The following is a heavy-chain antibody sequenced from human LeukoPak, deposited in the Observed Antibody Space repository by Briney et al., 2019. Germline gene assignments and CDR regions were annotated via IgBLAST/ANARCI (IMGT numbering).Heavy chain of an antibody. CDR1: GAYISDDYYY. D-gene: IGHD2-15*01. CDR3: ARVFLGYCACTCSALHFDP. Sequence: SQTLSLTCTVSGAYISDDYYYWSWIRQPPGKGLEWIGSIYVTENTYYNPSLKSRLTISVDTSKNQFSLRMNSVTAADTAVYYCARVFLGYCACTCSALHFDPWGQGTLVTVSS. CDR2: IYVTENT. J-gene: IGHJ5*02. V-gene: IGHV4-31*03.